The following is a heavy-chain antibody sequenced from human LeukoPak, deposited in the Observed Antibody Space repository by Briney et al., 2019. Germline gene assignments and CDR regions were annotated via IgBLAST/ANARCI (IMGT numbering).Heavy chain of an antibody. J-gene: IGHJ4*02. CDR1: GFTFDDYA. Sequence: PGRSLRLSCAASGFTFDDYAMHWVRQAPGKGLEWVSGISWNSGSIGYADSVKGRFTISRDNAQNSRYLQMNSLRAEDTALYYCAKVGRRYCSGGSWPVEYWGQGTLVTVSS. V-gene: IGHV3-9*01. CDR3: AKVGRRYCSGGSWPVEY. CDR2: ISWNSGSI. D-gene: IGHD2-15*01.